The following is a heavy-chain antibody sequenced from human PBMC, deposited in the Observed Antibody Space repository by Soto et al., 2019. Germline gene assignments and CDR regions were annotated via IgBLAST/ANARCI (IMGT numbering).Heavy chain of an antibody. V-gene: IGHV4-34*01. J-gene: IGHJ4*02. CDR2: INHSGST. Sequence: PSETLSLTCAVYGGSFSCYYWSWIRQPPGKGLEWIGEINHSGSTNYNPSLKSRVTISVDTSKNQFSLKLSSVTAADTAVYYRARTQLERRCYFDYWGQGTLVTVSS. CDR1: GGSFSCYY. D-gene: IGHD1-1*01. CDR3: ARTQLERRCYFDY.